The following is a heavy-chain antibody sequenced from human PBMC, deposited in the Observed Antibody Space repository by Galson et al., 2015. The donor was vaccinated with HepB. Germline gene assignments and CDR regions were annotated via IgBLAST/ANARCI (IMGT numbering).Heavy chain of an antibody. CDR3: AKDPYLYSALAGTMAGFDY. CDR2: ISYDGSNK. J-gene: IGHJ4*02. CDR1: GFTFARDA. D-gene: IGHD6-19*01. V-gene: IGHV3-30*18. Sequence: SLRLSCAASGFTFARDAMIWVRQAPGKGLEWVAVISYDGSNKYYADSVKGRFTISRDNSKNTLYLQKNSLGAEDTALYYCAKDPYLYSALAGTMAGFDYWGQGTLVTVSS.